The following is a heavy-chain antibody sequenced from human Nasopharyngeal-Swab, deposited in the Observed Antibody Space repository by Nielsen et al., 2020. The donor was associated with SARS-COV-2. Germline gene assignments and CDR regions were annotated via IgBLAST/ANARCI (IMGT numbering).Heavy chain of an antibody. CDR1: GFIFKNYA. J-gene: IGHJ3*02. Sequence: GESLKISCSASGFIFKNYAMNWVRQAPGKGLEWVSYISSSGSTIYYADSVKGRFTISRDNAKNSLYLQMNSLRAEDTAVYYCATSLLLNAFDIWGQGTMVTVSS. V-gene: IGHV3-48*03. D-gene: IGHD2/OR15-2a*01. CDR2: ISSSGSTI. CDR3: ATSLLLNAFDI.